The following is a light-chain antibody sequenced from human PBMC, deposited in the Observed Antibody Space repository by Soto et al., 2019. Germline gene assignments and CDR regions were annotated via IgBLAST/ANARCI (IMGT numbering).Light chain of an antibody. Sequence: DIQMTQSPSSLSASVGDRVTITCRASQSISSHLNWYQQKPGKAPKFLIYAASSLQSGVPSRFSGSGSGTDFTLTISSLQPDDFATYYCQQSYSTPQTFGQGTKLEIK. V-gene: IGKV1-39*01. CDR3: QQSYSTPQT. CDR2: AAS. CDR1: QSISSH. J-gene: IGKJ2*01.